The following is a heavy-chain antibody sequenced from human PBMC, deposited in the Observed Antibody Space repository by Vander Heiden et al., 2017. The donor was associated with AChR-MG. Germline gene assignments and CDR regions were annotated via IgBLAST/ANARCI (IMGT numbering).Heavy chain of an antibody. Sequence: QVQLQESGPGLVKPSQTLSLTCTVSGGSISSGGYYWSWIRQHPGKGLEWIGYIYYSGSTYYNPSLKSRVTISVDTSKNQFSLKLSSVTAADTAVYYCARVSIAVAGKKYYYYGMDVWGQGTTVTVSS. D-gene: IGHD6-19*01. J-gene: IGHJ6*02. CDR3: ARVSIAVAGKKYYYYGMDV. V-gene: IGHV4-31*03. CDR2: IYYSGST. CDR1: GGSISSGGYY.